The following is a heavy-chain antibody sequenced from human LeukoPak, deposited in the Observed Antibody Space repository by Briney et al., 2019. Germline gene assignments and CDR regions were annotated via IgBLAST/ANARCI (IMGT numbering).Heavy chain of an antibody. V-gene: IGHV3-23*01. D-gene: IGHD3-10*01. CDR2: ISGSGGST. J-gene: IGHJ4*02. Sequence: AGGSLRLSCAASGFTFSSYAMSWVRQAPGKGLEWVSAISGSGGSTYYADSVKGRFTISRDNSKNTLYLQMNSLRAEDTAVYYCAKDTRHYYGSRETFDYWGQGTLVTVSS. CDR3: AKDTRHYYGSRETFDY. CDR1: GFTFSSYA.